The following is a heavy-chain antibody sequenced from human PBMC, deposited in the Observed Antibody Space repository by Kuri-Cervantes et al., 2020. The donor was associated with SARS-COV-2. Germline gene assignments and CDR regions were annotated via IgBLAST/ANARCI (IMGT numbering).Heavy chain of an antibody. CDR2: IIPIFGTA. CDR3: ASGGQLPYYYYYYYMDV. J-gene: IGHJ6*03. Sequence: SVKVSCKASGGTFSSYAISWVRQAPGQGLEWMGGIIPIFGTANYARKFQGRVTITTDESTSTAYMELSSLRSEDTAVYYCASGGQLPYYYYYYYMDVWGKGTTVTVSS. V-gene: IGHV1-69*05. D-gene: IGHD1-1*01. CDR1: GGTFSSYA.